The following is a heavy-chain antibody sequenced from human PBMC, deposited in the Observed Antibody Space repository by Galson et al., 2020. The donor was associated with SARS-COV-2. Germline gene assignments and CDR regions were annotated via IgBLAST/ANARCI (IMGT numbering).Heavy chain of an antibody. V-gene: IGHV4-31*03. CDR1: GGSISTIGYF. Sequence: SETLSLTCTVSGGSISTIGYFWGWLRQRPEKGLEWIGYIPYNGNSYYNPSLKSRVIISRDTSKNQFSLKLNSVTAADTAVYYCAREVDVGSSSDACDIWGQGTMVTVSS. CDR3: AREVDVGSSSDACDI. J-gene: IGHJ3*02. CDR2: IPYNGNS. D-gene: IGHD1-26*01.